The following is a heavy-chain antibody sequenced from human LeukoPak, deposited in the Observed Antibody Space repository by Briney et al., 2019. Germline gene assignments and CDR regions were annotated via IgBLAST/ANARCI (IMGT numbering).Heavy chain of an antibody. J-gene: IGHJ4*02. D-gene: IGHD6-25*01. Sequence: GGSLRLSCAASGFTFSSYGMHWVRQAPGKGLEWAAVISYDGSNKYYADSVKGRFTISRDNAKNSLYLQMNSLRAEDTAVYYCARWSGSGLDYWGQGTLVTVSS. V-gene: IGHV3-30*03. CDR3: ARWSGSGLDY. CDR1: GFTFSSYG. CDR2: ISYDGSNK.